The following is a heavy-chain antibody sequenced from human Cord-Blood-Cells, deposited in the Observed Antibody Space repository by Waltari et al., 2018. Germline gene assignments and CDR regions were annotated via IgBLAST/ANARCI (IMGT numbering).Heavy chain of an antibody. J-gene: IGHJ6*02. CDR2: IVPIFGTA. V-gene: IGHV1-69*01. CDR1: GRTFSSYA. CDR3: ARDGMDV. Sequence: QEQLVQSGAEVKKPGSSVKAYRKASGRTFSSYAISWVRQAPGQGLEWMVGIVPIFGTANYAQKFQGRVTITAYESTSTAYMELSSLRSEDTAVYYCARDGMDVWGQGTTVTVSS.